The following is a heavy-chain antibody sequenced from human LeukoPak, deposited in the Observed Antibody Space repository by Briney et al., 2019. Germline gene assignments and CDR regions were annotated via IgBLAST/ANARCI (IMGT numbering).Heavy chain of an antibody. CDR1: GFSLSGYW. D-gene: IGHD3-22*01. CDR2: LKDDGSRK. J-gene: IGHJ4*02. V-gene: IGHV3-7*01. Sequence: GGSLRLSCAASGFSLSGYWMTWVRQAPGKGLEWVANLKDDGSRKHDVDSARGRFTISRDNAKNSLYLDMNSLRAEDTAMYYCARECIDGYYESSGYDLWGQGTLVTVSS. CDR3: ARECIDGYYESSGYDL.